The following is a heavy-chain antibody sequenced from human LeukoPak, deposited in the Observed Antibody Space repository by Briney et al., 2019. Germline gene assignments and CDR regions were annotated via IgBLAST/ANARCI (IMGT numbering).Heavy chain of an antibody. CDR3: ARLRSSGPLVDY. CDR1: GYSFTSYW. D-gene: IGHD6-19*01. J-gene: IGHJ4*02. CDR2: IDPSDSYA. V-gene: IGHV5-10-1*01. Sequence: LGESLKISCKGSGYSFTSYWISWVRQMPGKGLEWMGRIDPSDSYANYSPSFQGHVTISADKSISTAYLQWSSLKASDTAMYYCARLRSSGPLVDYWGQGTLVTVSS.